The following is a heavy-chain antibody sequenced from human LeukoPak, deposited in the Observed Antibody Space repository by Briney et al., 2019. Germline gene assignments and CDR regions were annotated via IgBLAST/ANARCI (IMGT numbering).Heavy chain of an antibody. CDR3: ARDTTARYLDY. J-gene: IGHJ4*02. Sequence: GGSLRLSCAASGFSFRSHGMHWVRQAPGKGLEWVAVIWYDGSNQYYADSVKGRFTISRDNSKNMVFLQMNSLRDDDTAVYYCARDTTARYLDYWGQGALVIVSS. CDR2: IWYDGSNQ. CDR1: GFSFRSHG. D-gene: IGHD1-1*01. V-gene: IGHV3-33*01.